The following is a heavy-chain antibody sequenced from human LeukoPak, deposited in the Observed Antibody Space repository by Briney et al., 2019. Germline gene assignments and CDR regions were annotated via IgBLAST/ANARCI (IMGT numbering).Heavy chain of an antibody. CDR1: GYTLTELS. Sequence: GASVKVSCKVSGYTLTELSMHWVRQAPGQGLEWMGIINPSGGSTSYAQKFQGRVTMTRDTSTSTVYMELSSLRSEDTAVYYCARNTYYYDSGLSSWGQGTLVTVSS. J-gene: IGHJ5*02. D-gene: IGHD3-22*01. V-gene: IGHV1-46*01. CDR3: ARNTYYYDSGLSS. CDR2: INPSGGST.